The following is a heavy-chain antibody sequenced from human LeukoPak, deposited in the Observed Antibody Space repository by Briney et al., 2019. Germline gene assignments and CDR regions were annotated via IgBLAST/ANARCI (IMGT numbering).Heavy chain of an antibody. D-gene: IGHD5-18*01. CDR2: IYHSGIV. V-gene: IGHV4-38-2*02. CDR3: AKGAGGFSYYNWFDP. Sequence: PSETLSLTCTVSNYSISSAYYWGWIRQPPGKGLEWIGSIYHSGIVYYNPSLKSRVTISVDTSKNQFSLRLRSVTAADTAVYYCAKGAGGFSYYNWFDPWGQGTLVTVSS. J-gene: IGHJ5*02. CDR1: NYSISSAYY.